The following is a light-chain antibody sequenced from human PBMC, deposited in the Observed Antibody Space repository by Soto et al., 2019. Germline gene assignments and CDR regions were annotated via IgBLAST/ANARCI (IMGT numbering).Light chain of an antibody. V-gene: IGKV3-15*01. CDR3: QQYSNWPPIP. CDR2: DTS. Sequence: EMMMTHSAATLSVSPGERATLSCRASQSVSSKLAWYQQKPGQAPRLLIYDTSTRATGIPARFSGSGSGTEFTLTISSLQSEDFAVYYCQQYSNWPPIPFGQRTRLAIK. J-gene: IGKJ5*01. CDR1: QSVSSK.